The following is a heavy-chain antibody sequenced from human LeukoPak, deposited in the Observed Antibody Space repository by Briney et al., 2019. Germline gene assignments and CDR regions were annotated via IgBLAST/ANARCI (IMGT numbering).Heavy chain of an antibody. V-gene: IGHV3-23*01. CDR3: AKPPSSYYYFDY. CDR2: VIGSGDST. D-gene: IGHD3-22*01. J-gene: IGHJ4*02. CDR1: GFTFSSYA. Sequence: PGGSLRLSCAASGFTFSSYALTWVRQSPGKGLEWVSSVIGSGDSTYYADSVKGRFTISRDNSKNTLYLQMSSLRAEDTAVYYCAKPPSSYYYFDYWGQGILVTVSS.